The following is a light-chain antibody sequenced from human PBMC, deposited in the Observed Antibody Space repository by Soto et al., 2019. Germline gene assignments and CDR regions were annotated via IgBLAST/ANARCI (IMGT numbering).Light chain of an antibody. CDR1: QTISSW. Sequence: DIRGKTSAATLSGSVGERVPITCRASQTISSWLAWYQQKPGKAPKLLIYKASTLKSGVPSRFSGSGSGTEFTLTISSLQPEDFATYYCQHSNSYPEPVGQGTKV. J-gene: IGKJ1*01. V-gene: IGKV1-5*03. CDR2: KAS. CDR3: QHSNSYPEP.